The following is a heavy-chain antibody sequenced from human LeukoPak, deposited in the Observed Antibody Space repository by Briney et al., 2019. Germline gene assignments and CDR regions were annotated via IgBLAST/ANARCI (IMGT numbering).Heavy chain of an antibody. D-gene: IGHD6-19*01. V-gene: IGHV5-51*01. Sequence: GESLQISCKGSGYSFTSYWIGWVRQMPGKGLEWMGIIYPGDSDTRYSPSFQGQVTISADKSISTAYLQWSSLKASDTAMYYCARRGGSGWYGYYYYYMDVWGKGTTVTVSS. CDR2: IYPGDSDT. CDR1: GYSFTSYW. CDR3: ARRGGSGWYGYYYYYMDV. J-gene: IGHJ6*03.